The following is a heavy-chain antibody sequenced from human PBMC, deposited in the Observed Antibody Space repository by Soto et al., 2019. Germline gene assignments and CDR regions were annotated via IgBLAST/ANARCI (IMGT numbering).Heavy chain of an antibody. J-gene: IGHJ4*02. CDR2: ISAHNGNK. CDR1: GYTFTGYA. Sequence: ASVKVSCKASGYTFTGYAMHWVRQAPGQGLEWMGWISAHNGNKKYAQKLQGRVTMTTDTSTSTAYMELRSLRSDDTAVYYCAREPNYFDYWGQGTLVTVSS. CDR3: AREPNYFDY. V-gene: IGHV1-18*01.